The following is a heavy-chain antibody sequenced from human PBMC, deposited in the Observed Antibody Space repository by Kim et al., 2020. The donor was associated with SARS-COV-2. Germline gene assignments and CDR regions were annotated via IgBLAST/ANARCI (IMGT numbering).Heavy chain of an antibody. CDR3: AKAGLWFGSPADNWFDP. CDR2: ISGSGGST. D-gene: IGHD3-10*01. J-gene: IGHJ5*02. Sequence: GGSLRLSCAASGFTFSSYAMSWVRQAPGKGLEWVSAISGSGGSTYYADSVKGRFTISRDNSKNTLYLQMNSLRAEDTAGYYCAKAGLWFGSPADNWFDPWGQGTLVTVSS. CDR1: GFTFSSYA. V-gene: IGHV3-23*01.